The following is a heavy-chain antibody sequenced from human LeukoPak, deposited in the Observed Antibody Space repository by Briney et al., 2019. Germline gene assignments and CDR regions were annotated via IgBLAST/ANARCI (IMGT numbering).Heavy chain of an antibody. J-gene: IGHJ4*02. CDR3: ARIGVGAIDY. Sequence: SETLSLTCTVSGGAISSYYWSWIRQPPGKGLEWIGYIYYSGSTNYNPSLKSRVSISVDTSKNQCSLKLSSVTAADTAVYYCARIGVGAIDYWGQGTLVTVSS. CDR2: IYYSGST. D-gene: IGHD1-26*01. V-gene: IGHV4-59*01. CDR1: GGAISSYY.